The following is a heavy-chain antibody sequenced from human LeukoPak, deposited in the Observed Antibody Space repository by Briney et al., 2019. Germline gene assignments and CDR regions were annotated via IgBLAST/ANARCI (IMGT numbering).Heavy chain of an antibody. CDR2: IYHSGST. CDR1: GYSISSGYY. Sequence: SETLSLTCTVSGYSISSGYYWGWIRQPPGKGLEWIGSIYHSGSTYYNPSLKSRVTISVDTSKNQFSLKLSSVTAADTAMYYCARIHREVGAFLDYWGQGTLVTVSS. CDR3: ARIHREVGAFLDY. J-gene: IGHJ4*02. V-gene: IGHV4-38-2*02. D-gene: IGHD1-26*01.